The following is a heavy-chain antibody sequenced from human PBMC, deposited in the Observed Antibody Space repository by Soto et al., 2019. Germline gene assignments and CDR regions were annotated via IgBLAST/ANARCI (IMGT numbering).Heavy chain of an antibody. D-gene: IGHD5-18*01. CDR1: GFTFSNYA. CDR3: AKVMVKNWFDP. J-gene: IGHJ5*02. V-gene: IGHV3-23*01. CDR2: ISGSGSST. Sequence: GGSLRLSCAASGFTFSNYAMSWVRQAPGKGLEWVSAISGSGSSTYYADSVKGRFTISRDNSKNTLYLQMNSLRADDTAVYYCAKVMVKNWFDPWGQGTLVTVSS.